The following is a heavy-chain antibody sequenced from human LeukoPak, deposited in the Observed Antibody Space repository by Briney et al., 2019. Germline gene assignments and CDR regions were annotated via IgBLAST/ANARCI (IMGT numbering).Heavy chain of an antibody. D-gene: IGHD6-13*01. CDR2: IYYSGST. J-gene: IGHJ5*02. CDR3: ARGVLAAAGTVTDWFDP. CDR1: GGSFSGYY. V-gene: IGHV4-31*11. Sequence: LSLTCAVYGGSFSGYYWSWIRQHPGKGLEWIGYIYYSGSTYYNPSLKSRVTISVDTSKNQFSLKLSSVTAADTAVYYCARGVLAAAGTVTDWFDPWGQGTLVTVSS.